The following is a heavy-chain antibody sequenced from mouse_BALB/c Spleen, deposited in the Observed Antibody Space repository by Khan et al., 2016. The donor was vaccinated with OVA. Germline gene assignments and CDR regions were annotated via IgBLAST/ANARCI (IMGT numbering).Heavy chain of an antibody. Sequence: QVQLQQPGPELVRPGVSVKLSCKGSGYTFTDYAMHWVKQSHAKSLEWIGLISTYSGNTNYNQKFKGKATMTVDKSSSTAYMELARLTPEDSAMYYCSRPAYDNYYDYWGQGTTLTVSS. V-gene: IGHV1S137*01. CDR1: GYTFTDYA. CDR2: ISTYSGNT. D-gene: IGHD2-3*01. CDR3: SRPAYDNYYDY. J-gene: IGHJ2*01.